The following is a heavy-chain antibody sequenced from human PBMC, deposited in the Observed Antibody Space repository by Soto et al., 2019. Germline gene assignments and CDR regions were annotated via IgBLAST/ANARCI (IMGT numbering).Heavy chain of an antibody. V-gene: IGHV3-21*01. Sequence: GGSLRLSCAVSGFTFSSCSMNWVRQAQGKGLEWVSSISSSSSYIYYADSVKGRFTISRDNAKNSLYLQMNSLRAEDTAVYYCARVRSVPGMAARPYYGMDVWGQGTTVTVSS. CDR3: ARVRSVPGMAARPYYGMDV. CDR1: GFTFSSCS. J-gene: IGHJ6*02. CDR2: ISSSSSYI. D-gene: IGHD6-6*01.